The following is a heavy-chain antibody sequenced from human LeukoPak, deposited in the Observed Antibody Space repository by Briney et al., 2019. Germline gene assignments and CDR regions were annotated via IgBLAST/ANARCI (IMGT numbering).Heavy chain of an antibody. CDR1: GFTFRSYA. CDR3: ARDGAGTYLPDY. CDR2: TTYDASDK. V-gene: IGHV3-30*04. J-gene: IGHJ4*02. Sequence: PGGSLRLSCAASGFTFRSYAMHWVRQAPGKGLEWVAVTTYDASDKDYADSVKGRFTISRDNSKNTLYLQMNSLRPEDTALYFCARDGAGTYLPDYWGQGILVTVSS. D-gene: IGHD3-10*01.